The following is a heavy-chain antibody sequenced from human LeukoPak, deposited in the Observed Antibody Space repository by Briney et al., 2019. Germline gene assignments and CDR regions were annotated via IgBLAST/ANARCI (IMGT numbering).Heavy chain of an antibody. CDR3: ANLILTDY. J-gene: IGHJ4*02. D-gene: IGHD2-8*01. V-gene: IGHV3-30*18. Sequence: GRSLRLSCAASGFTFSSYGMHWVRQAPGKGLEWVAVISYAGSNKYYADSVKGRFTISRDNSKNTLYLQMNSLRAEDTAIYYCANLILTDYWGQGTLVTVSS. CDR2: ISYAGSNK. CDR1: GFTFSSYG.